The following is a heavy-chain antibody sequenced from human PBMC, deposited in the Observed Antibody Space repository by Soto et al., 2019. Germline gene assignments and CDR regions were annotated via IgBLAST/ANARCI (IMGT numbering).Heavy chain of an antibody. CDR2: INAGNGNT. Sequence: QVQLVQSGAEVKKPGASVKVSCKASGYTFTSYAMHWVRQAPGQRLEWMGWINAGNGNTKYSQKFQGRVTITRDTSARTAYMELSSLRSEDTAVYYCAILTMVLGVNNYFDYWGQGTLVTVSS. CDR1: GYTFTSYA. D-gene: IGHD3-10*01. J-gene: IGHJ4*02. CDR3: AILTMVLGVNNYFDY. V-gene: IGHV1-3*01.